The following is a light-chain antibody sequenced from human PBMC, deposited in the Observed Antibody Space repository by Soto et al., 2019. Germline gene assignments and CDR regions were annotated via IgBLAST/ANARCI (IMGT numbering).Light chain of an antibody. J-gene: IGLJ3*02. CDR2: SHD. CDR1: RSNVGRNS. V-gene: IGLV1-44*01. Sequence: QSVVTQPPSASQTPGQRVTISCSGSRSNVGRNSVSWYQNVPGTAPKLLIYSHDQRPSGVPDRISASRSGTAASLAISGLRSEDEAFYYCAAWDDSLNAWVFGGGTKVTVL. CDR3: AAWDDSLNAWV.